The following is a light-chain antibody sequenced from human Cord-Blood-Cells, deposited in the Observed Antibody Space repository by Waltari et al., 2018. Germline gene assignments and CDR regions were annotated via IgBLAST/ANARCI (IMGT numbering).Light chain of an antibody. CDR2: EGS. J-gene: IGLJ1*01. CDR1: SSDVGSYNL. Sequence: QSALTQPASVSGSPGQSITISCTGTSSDVGSYNLVSWYQQHPGKAPKLMIYEGSKRHSGVSNRFSGSKSGNTASLTISGLQAEDEADYYCCSYAGSSTDVFGTGTKVTVL. CDR3: CSYAGSSTDV. V-gene: IGLV2-23*01.